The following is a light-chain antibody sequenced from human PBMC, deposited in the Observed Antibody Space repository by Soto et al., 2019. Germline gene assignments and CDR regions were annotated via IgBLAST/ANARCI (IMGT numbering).Light chain of an antibody. J-gene: IGKJ2*01. Sequence: EIVLTQSPGTLSLSPGERATLSCRASQSVSSSYLAWYQQKPGQAPRLLIYGASSRATGIPDRFSGSESGTDFTLTICRLEPEDFAVYYCQQYGSSPRTFGQGTKLEIK. CDR2: GAS. CDR3: QQYGSSPRT. CDR1: QSVSSSY. V-gene: IGKV3-20*01.